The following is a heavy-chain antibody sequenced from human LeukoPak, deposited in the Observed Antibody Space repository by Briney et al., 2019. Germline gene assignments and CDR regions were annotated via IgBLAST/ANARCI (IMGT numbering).Heavy chain of an antibody. V-gene: IGHV1-46*01. D-gene: IGHD6-6*01. CDR1: GYTITNNY. CDR3: ARYSSSLGLNWFDP. CDR2: INPSGGST. Sequence: GASVKVSCKASGYTITNNYMHWVRQAPGQGLEWMGIINPSGGSTSYAQKFQGRVTMTRDMSTSTVYMELSSLRSEDTAVYYCARYSSSLGLNWFDPWGQGTLVTVSS. J-gene: IGHJ5*02.